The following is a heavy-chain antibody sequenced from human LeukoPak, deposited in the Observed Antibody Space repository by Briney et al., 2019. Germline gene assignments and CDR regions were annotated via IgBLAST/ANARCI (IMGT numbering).Heavy chain of an antibody. D-gene: IGHD1-26*01. CDR1: GFTFSSYS. V-gene: IGHV3-7*01. Sequence: GGSLRLSCAASGFTFSSYSMKWVRQAPGKGLEWVANIKDDGSDKYYVDSVKGRFTISRDNAKNSLYLQMNSLRDDDTAVYYCARAAGGTSRDYWGQGTLVTVSS. CDR2: IKDDGSDK. J-gene: IGHJ4*02. CDR3: ARAAGGTSRDY.